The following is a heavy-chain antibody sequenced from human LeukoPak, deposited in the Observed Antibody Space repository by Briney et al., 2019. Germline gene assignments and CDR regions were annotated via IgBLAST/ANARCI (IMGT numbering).Heavy chain of an antibody. D-gene: IGHD3-10*01. J-gene: IGHJ4*02. CDR2: ISAYNGNT. CDR1: GYTFTSYG. Sequence: ASVKVSCKASGYTFTSYGISRVRQAPGQGLEWMGWISAYNGNTNYAQKLQGRVTMTTDTSTSTAYMELRSLRSDDTAVYYCARGADYYGSGSYYNACDYWGQGTLVTVSS. CDR3: ARGADYYGSGSYYNACDY. V-gene: IGHV1-18*01.